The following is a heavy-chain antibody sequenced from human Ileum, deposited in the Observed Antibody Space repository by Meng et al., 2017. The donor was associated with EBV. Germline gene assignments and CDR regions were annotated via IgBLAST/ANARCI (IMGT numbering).Heavy chain of an antibody. CDR2: IYWDDDK. CDR3: AHRRGGNGWNEGFFDY. CDR1: GFSLTTTGVG. Sequence: QITLKESGPTLXXXXXTXTLXXXXSGFSLTTTGVGVGWIRQSPGKALEWLALIYWDDDKRYSQSLKSRLTTTKDTSKNQVVLTMTNMDPMDTATYYCAHRRGGNGWNEGFFDYWGQGTLVTVSS. J-gene: IGHJ4*02. D-gene: IGHD1-1*01. V-gene: IGHV2-5*02.